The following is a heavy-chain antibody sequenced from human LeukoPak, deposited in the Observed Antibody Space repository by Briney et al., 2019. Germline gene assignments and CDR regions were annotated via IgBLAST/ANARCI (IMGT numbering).Heavy chain of an antibody. J-gene: IGHJ6*02. D-gene: IGHD3-22*01. Sequence: GRSLRLSCAASGFTFSSYGMHWVRQAPGKGLEWVAVISCDGSNKYYADSVKGRFTISRDNSKNTLYLQMNSLRAEDTAVYYCAKDVYYYDSSGYYYEKSYYYYGMDVWGQGTTVTVSS. CDR2: ISCDGSNK. CDR1: GFTFSSYG. CDR3: AKDVYYYDSSGYYYEKSYYYYGMDV. V-gene: IGHV3-30*18.